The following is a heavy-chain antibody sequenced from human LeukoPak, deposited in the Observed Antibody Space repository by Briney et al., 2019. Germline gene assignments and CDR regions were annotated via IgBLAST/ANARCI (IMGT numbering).Heavy chain of an antibody. J-gene: IGHJ4*02. D-gene: IGHD3-22*01. V-gene: IGHV3-33*01. CDR1: GFTFSDYG. Sequence: PGGSLRLSCTASGFTFSDYGMHWVRQPPGKGLEWVAIIWYDDTNKNYADSVKGRFTISRDISRNTLSLQTNSLRVEDTAVYYCARGVDYYENSGTIDYWGQGTLVTVSS. CDR2: IWYDDTNK. CDR3: ARGVDYYENSGTIDY.